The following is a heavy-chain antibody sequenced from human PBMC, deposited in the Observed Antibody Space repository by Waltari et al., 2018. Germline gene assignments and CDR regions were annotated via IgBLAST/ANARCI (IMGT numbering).Heavy chain of an antibody. CDR2: IWYDGNKK. J-gene: IGHJ4*02. CDR1: GFSFSSYA. D-gene: IGHD6-19*01. CDR3: ARGKAVAAPRGTLEFYPDF. Sequence: QVQLEESGGGEVQPGGSLTLSCAVSGFSFSSYAMPWVRQAPGKGWEWWADIWYDGNKKDYADSVKGRFTISRDNSKGSLYLQMESLRAEDTAIYYCARGKAVAAPRGTLEFYPDFWGQGTVVTVSS. V-gene: IGHV3-33*01.